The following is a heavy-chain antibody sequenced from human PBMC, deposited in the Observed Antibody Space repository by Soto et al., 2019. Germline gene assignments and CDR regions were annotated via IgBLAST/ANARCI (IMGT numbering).Heavy chain of an antibody. J-gene: IGHJ4*02. CDR2: IYGSGSS. CDR3: AREKGYISGPKNFDY. Sequence: SETLSLTCTVSGASISSGDYFWSWIRQSPGKGLEWIGYIYGSGSSYYNPSLKSRVTMSVDTSKNQFSLKLRSVTAADTAVYYCAREKGYISGPKNFDYWGQGTLVTVSS. CDR1: GASISSGDYF. D-gene: IGHD5-12*01. V-gene: IGHV4-30-4*01.